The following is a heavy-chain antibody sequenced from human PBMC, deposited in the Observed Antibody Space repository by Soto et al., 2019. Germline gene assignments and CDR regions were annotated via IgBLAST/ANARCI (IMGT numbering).Heavy chain of an antibody. CDR1: GFTFSSYG. J-gene: IGHJ4*02. CDR2: IWYDGSNK. Sequence: AGGSLRLSCAASGFTFSSYGMHWVRQAPGKGLEWVAVIWYDGSNKYYADSVKGRFTISRDNSKNTLYLQMNSLRAEDTAVYYCARDQEYKGSNYFDYWGQGTLVTVSS. D-gene: IGHD1-20*01. V-gene: IGHV3-33*01. CDR3: ARDQEYKGSNYFDY.